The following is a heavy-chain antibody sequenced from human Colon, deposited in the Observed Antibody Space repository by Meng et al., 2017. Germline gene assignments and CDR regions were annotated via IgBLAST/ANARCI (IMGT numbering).Heavy chain of an antibody. CDR3: ARVNGDFDEAWFDP. Sequence: QVPLQESCPGLVMPSETLSLTFTVSWASVSSDSHYWSWIRPSPGKGLEWIGYIYYTGTTNYNPSLASRVSMSLDTSKNHFSLHPTSVTAADTAIYYCARVNGDFDEAWFDPWGQGTLVTVSS. D-gene: IGHD4-17*01. CDR1: WASVSSDSHY. CDR2: IYYTGTT. J-gene: IGHJ5*02. V-gene: IGHV4-61*03.